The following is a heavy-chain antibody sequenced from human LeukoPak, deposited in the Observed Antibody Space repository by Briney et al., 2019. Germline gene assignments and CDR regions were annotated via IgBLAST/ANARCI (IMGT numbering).Heavy chain of an antibody. V-gene: IGHV1-46*01. CDR1: GYTFTRHY. J-gene: IGHJ5*02. CDR2: INPSGGSR. CDR3: ARDNSVEDTAWWFDP. D-gene: IGHD4-23*01. Sequence: ASLKDACKASGYTFTRHYMHWVRQAPGQALEWMGIINPSGGSRSYAQKFQGRVTMTRDMSTSTDYMELSSLRSEDTAVYYCARDNSVEDTAWWFDPWGQGTLVTVSS.